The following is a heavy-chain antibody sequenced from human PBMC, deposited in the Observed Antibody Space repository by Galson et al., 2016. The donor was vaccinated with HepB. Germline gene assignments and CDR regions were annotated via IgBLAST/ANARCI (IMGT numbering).Heavy chain of an antibody. CDR3: ARRTGNGFDV. Sequence: SLRLSCAASGFSVGSTYMSWVRQAPGKGLEGVSAIFSGGSTFYSKSVMGRFTISRAASKNTLYLQMRDLRSEDTAVYYCARRTGNGFDVWGQGTTVTVSS. D-gene: IGHD1-1*01. J-gene: IGHJ6*02. V-gene: IGHV3-66*02. CDR1: GFSVGSTY. CDR2: IFSGGST.